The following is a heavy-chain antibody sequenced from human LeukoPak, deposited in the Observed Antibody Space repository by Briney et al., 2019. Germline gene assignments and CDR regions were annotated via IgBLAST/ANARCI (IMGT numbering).Heavy chain of an antibody. CDR3: ARSRSRGYSGDFDY. J-gene: IGHJ4*02. CDR2: IHYSGST. V-gene: IGHV4-61*01. Sequence: PSDTLSLTCTVSGCSISSSSYYWSWIPPPPGKGLELIGYIHYSGSTNYNPSLKSRVTISVDTSKNQFSLRLSSVTAADTAVYYCARSRSRGYSGDFDYWGQGTLVTVSS. CDR1: GCSISSSSYY. D-gene: IGHD5-12*01.